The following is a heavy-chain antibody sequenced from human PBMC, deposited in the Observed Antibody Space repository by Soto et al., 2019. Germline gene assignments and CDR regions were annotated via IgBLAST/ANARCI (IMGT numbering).Heavy chain of an antibody. Sequence: EVQLLESGGGLVQPGGSLRLSCAASGFTFSSYAMSWVRQAPGKGLEWVSAISGSGGSTYYADSVKGRFTISRDNSKNTLDLQMNSLRAEDTAVYYCAKDMTYGGNSRPLFDYWGQGTLVTVSS. D-gene: IGHD4-17*01. J-gene: IGHJ4*02. CDR1: GFTFSSYA. CDR2: ISGSGGST. V-gene: IGHV3-23*01. CDR3: AKDMTYGGNSRPLFDY.